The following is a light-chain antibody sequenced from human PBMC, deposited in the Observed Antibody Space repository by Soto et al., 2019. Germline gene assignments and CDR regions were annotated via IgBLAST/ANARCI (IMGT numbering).Light chain of an antibody. J-gene: IGKJ5*01. CDR2: DAS. CDR1: RSVSNY. CDR3: QQYNNWPPT. V-gene: IGKV3D-15*01. Sequence: EIVLTQSPATLSVSPGERATLSSRASRSVSNYLAWYQQKPGQAPRLLIYDASSRPTDIPARFNGSGSGTEFTLTISSLQSEDFAVYYCQQYNNWPPTFGQGTRLEN.